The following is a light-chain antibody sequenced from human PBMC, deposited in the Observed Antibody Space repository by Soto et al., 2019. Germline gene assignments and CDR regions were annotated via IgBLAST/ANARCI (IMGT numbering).Light chain of an antibody. CDR3: QRYNNSPLT. V-gene: IGKV3-15*01. Sequence: EVVMTQSPATLSVARGEGATLSCRASQGIVDTLSWYQHKPGQTPRLLIYDTSTRATGVPARFSGSRSGTEFTLTIKTLQSEDFAVYYCQRYNNSPLTFGGQTKL. J-gene: IGKJ4*01. CDR1: QGIVDT. CDR2: DTS.